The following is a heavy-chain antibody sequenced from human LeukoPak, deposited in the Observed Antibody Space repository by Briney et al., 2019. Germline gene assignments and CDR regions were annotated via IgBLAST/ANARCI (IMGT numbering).Heavy chain of an antibody. J-gene: IGHJ4*02. V-gene: IGHV3-30*04. Sequence: PGGSLRLSCAASGFTFSIYAMHWVRQAPGKGLEWVAVISYDGSNKYYADSVKGRFTISRDNSKNTLYLQMNSLRAEDTAVYYCAREGVSGSAYLYHFDYWGQGTLVTVSS. D-gene: IGHD1-26*01. CDR3: AREGVSGSAYLYHFDY. CDR1: GFTFSIYA. CDR2: ISYDGSNK.